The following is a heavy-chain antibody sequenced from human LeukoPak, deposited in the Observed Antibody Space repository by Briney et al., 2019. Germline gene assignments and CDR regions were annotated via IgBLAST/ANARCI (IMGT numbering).Heavy chain of an antibody. V-gene: IGHV3-30*02. CDR3: AKGTSGIIAGGHDYYMDV. D-gene: IGHD6-13*01. Sequence: SCKASGGTFSSYAMHWVRQAPGKGLEWVTFIRYDGIAIQYADSVKGRFTISRDNSKNALYLQMISLRPEDTAVYFCAKGTSGIIAGGHDYYMDVWGKGTTVTISS. J-gene: IGHJ6*03. CDR2: IRYDGIAI. CDR1: GGTFSSYA.